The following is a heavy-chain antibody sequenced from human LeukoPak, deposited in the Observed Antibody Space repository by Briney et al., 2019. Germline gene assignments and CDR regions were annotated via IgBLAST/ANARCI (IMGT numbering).Heavy chain of an antibody. V-gene: IGHV4-39*01. Sequence: NPSETLTLTCTASRVSISSNRHNWVRLRQPPGMRLEWIGSFYYIGGTYYNPCLEGRVTISADSSKNQFSLKLTSVAAADTALYYCARILTTFDSWGQGTLVTVSS. D-gene: IGHD4-11*01. CDR1: RVSISSNRHN. J-gene: IGHJ4*02. CDR2: FYYIGGT. CDR3: ARILTTFDS.